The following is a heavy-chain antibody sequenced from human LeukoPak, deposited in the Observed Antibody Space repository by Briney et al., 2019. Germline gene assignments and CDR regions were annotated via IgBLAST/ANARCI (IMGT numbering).Heavy chain of an antibody. J-gene: IGHJ6*03. CDR3: ARELANWGFYYYYYMDV. D-gene: IGHD7-27*01. CDR1: GGSISSYY. V-gene: IGHV4-4*07. CDR2: IYTSGST. Sequence: SETLSLTCTVSGGSISSYYWSWIRQPAGKGLEWIGRIYTSGSTNYNPSLKSRVTMSVDTSKNQFSLKLSSVTAADTAVYYCARELANWGFYYYYYMDVWGKGPRSPSP.